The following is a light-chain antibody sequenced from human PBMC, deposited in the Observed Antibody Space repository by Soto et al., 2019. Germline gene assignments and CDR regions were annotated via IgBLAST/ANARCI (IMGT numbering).Light chain of an antibody. CDR1: QSVSSN. CDR3: QQYNVCPLT. V-gene: IGKV3-15*01. Sequence: EIVMTQSPATLSVSPGERATLSCRASQSVSSNLAWYQQTPGQTPKLLIYVASTRATGIPARFSCSGSGTELTRTISSLDSEDFAVYYCQQYNVCPLTFGGGTKVEFK. J-gene: IGKJ4*01. CDR2: VAS.